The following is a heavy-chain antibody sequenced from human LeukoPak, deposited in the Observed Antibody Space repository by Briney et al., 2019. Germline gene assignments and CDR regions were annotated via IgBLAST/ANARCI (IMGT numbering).Heavy chain of an antibody. D-gene: IGHD2-15*01. J-gene: IGHJ4*02. Sequence: SPGGSLRLSCAASGFTFGDYDMSWVRQAPGKGLEWVCGINWNGGSTGYADSVKGRFTISRDNARSSLYLQMNSLRAEDTAVYYCAKTASAYCSGGSCSDFDYWGQGTLVTVSS. CDR2: INWNGGST. V-gene: IGHV3-20*04. CDR3: AKTASAYCSGGSCSDFDY. CDR1: GFTFGDYD.